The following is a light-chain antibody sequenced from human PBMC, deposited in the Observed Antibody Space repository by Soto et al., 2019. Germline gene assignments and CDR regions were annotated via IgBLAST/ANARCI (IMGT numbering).Light chain of an antibody. CDR2: GAS. CDR1: QSINSK. Sequence: EIVMTQSPATLSVSPGERATLSCRASQSINSKLAWYQQKPGQPPRLLIYGASTRATGVPARFSGSGSGTDFILTISSLQSEDVAVYYCQQHTDWPPITFGQGTRLEI. CDR3: QQHTDWPPIT. V-gene: IGKV3-15*01. J-gene: IGKJ5*01.